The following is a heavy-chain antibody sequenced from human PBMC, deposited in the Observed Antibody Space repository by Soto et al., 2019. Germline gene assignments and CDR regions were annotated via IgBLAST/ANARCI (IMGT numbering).Heavy chain of an antibody. CDR1: GGSISSYY. CDR2: IYYSGST. Sequence: PSETLSLTCTVSGGSISSYYWSWIRQPPGKGLEWIGYIYYSGSTNYNPSLKSRVTISVDTSKNQFSLKLSSVTAADTAVYYCAGRIRYFDWSPNTPQQNDAFDIWGQGTMVTVSS. D-gene: IGHD3-9*01. V-gene: IGHV4-59*08. CDR3: AGRIRYFDWSPNTPQQNDAFDI. J-gene: IGHJ3*02.